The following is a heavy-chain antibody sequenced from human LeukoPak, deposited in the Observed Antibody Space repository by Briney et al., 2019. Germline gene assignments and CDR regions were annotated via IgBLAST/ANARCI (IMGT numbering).Heavy chain of an antibody. CDR1: GFTFSSYW. CDR3: AREGRGYGSGSPFDY. V-gene: IGHV3-7*01. D-gene: IGHD3-10*01. J-gene: IGHJ4*02. Sequence: PGGSLRLSCAASGFTFSSYWMSWVRQVPGKGLEWVANIKTDGSETYFVDSVKGRFTMSRDSAKDSLYLQMNSLRADDTAVYYCAREGRGYGSGSPFDYWGQGTLVTVSS. CDR2: IKTDGSET.